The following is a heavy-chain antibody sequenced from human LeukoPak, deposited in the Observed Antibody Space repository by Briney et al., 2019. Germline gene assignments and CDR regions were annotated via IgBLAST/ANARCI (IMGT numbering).Heavy chain of an antibody. CDR1: GFTFSSYA. Sequence: PGRSLRLSCAASGFTFSSYAMHWVRQAPGKGLEWVVVISYDGSNKYYADSVKGRFTISRDNSKNTLYLQMNSLRAEDTAVYYCAKDLDSSGNFWGTDAFDIWGQGTMVTVSS. CDR3: AKDLDSSGNFWGTDAFDI. V-gene: IGHV3-30*04. D-gene: IGHD3-22*01. J-gene: IGHJ3*02. CDR2: ISYDGSNK.